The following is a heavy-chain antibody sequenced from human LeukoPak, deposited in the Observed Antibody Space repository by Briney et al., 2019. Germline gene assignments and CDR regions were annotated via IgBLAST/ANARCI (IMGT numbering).Heavy chain of an antibody. Sequence: GGSLRLSCAASGFTFSSYSMNWVRQAPGKGLEWVSVIYSGGSTYYADSVKGRFTISRDNSKNTLYLQMNSLRAEDTAVYYCARDSDSSGYFHYWGQGTLVTVSS. D-gene: IGHD3-22*01. J-gene: IGHJ4*02. V-gene: IGHV3-53*01. CDR3: ARDSDSSGYFHY. CDR1: GFTFSSYS. CDR2: IYSGGST.